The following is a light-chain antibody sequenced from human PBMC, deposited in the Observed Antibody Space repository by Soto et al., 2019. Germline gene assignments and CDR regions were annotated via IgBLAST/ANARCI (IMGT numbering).Light chain of an antibody. CDR3: QQYGDSPRT. Sequence: EIVLTQSPGTLSLSPGERATLSCRASQSVSSYLAWFQQKPGQAPRLLIHGASSRATGIPDRFSVSGSGTDFTLTISRLEPEDFAVYYCQQYGDSPRTFGQGTKVEIK. CDR2: GAS. CDR1: QSVSSY. J-gene: IGKJ1*01. V-gene: IGKV3-20*01.